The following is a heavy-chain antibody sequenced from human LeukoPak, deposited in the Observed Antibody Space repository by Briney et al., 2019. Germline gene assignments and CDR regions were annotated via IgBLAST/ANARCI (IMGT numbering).Heavy chain of an antibody. V-gene: IGHV3-23*01. CDR1: GFTFSSYG. CDR3: AKDSGYDGYFDY. CDR2: ISGSGGST. J-gene: IGHJ4*02. Sequence: GGSLRLSCAASGFTFSSYGMSWVRQAPGKGLEWVSAISGSGGSTYYADSVKGRFTISRDNAKNTLYLQMNSLRADDTAVYYCAKDSGYDGYFDYWGQGTLVTVSS. D-gene: IGHD5-12*01.